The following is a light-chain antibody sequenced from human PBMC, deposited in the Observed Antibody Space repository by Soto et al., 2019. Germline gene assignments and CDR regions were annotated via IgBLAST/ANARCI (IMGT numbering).Light chain of an antibody. V-gene: IGLV1-44*01. CDR1: SSNIGSNT. Sequence: QSVLTQPPSASGTPGQRVTISCSGSSSNIGSNTVNWYQQLPGTAPKLLIYSNNQRPSGVPDRFSGSKSGTSASLAISGLQSEDEGDYYCAAWDDSLNGDVFGTGTKLTVL. CDR3: AAWDDSLNGDV. J-gene: IGLJ1*01. CDR2: SNN.